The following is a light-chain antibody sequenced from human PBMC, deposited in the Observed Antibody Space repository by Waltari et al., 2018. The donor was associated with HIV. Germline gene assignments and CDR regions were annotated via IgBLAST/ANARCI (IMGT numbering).Light chain of an antibody. J-gene: IGKJ3*01. V-gene: IGKV1-12*01. CDR3: QEADDFPHI. CDR2: STS. CDR1: RGIRNG. Sequence: DIQLTQSPSYVSASVGDRITITCLASRGIRNGLSWYQQKPGRAPNLLIYSTSILQNVVPSRFVGSGSGTLFTLAINGLLADDFGTYYCQEADDFPHIFGAGTRVDIK.